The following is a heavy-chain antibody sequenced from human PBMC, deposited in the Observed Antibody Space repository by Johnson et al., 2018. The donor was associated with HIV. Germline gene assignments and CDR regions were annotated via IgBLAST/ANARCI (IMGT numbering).Heavy chain of an antibody. D-gene: IGHD3-16*01. CDR1: GFIFSDYA. V-gene: IGHV3-30*18. Sequence: VQLVESGGGVVQPGRSLRLSCAASGFIFSDYAIHWVRQAPGQGLEWVSVVSYDGRNTKYADSVKGRFSISRDDSKNTLYVQMNSLRAEYTSVYYCAKGALGFLNALDIWGQGTMVTVSS. CDR3: AKGALGFLNALDI. CDR2: VSYDGRNT. J-gene: IGHJ3*02.